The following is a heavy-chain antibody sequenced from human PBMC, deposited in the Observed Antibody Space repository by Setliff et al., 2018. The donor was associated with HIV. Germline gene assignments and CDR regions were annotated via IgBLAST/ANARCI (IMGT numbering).Heavy chain of an antibody. CDR1: GGSFSGYY. V-gene: IGHV4-34*01. CDR3: GGNGYYSIDY. J-gene: IGHJ4*02. Sequence: SETLSLTCAVYGGSFSGYYWSWIRQPPGKGLGWIGEINHSGSTNYNPSLKSRVTISVDKSKSQFSLKLNSVTAADTAVYYCGGNGYYSIDYWGQGTLVTVSS. CDR2: INHSGST. D-gene: IGHD3-22*01.